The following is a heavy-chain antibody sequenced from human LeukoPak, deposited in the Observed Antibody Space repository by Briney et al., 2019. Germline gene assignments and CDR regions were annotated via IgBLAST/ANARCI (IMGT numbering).Heavy chain of an antibody. J-gene: IGHJ4*02. CDR1: GFTFSSYA. D-gene: IGHD6-19*01. CDR2: MSYDGSNK. V-gene: IGHV3-30-3*01. CDR3: ARDPWQYSSVNYFDY. Sequence: GSLRLSCAASGFTFSSYAMHWVRQAPGKGLEWVAVMSYDGSNKYYADSVKGRFTISRDNSKNTLYLQMNSLRAEDTAVYYCARDPWQYSSVNYFDYWGQGALVTVSS.